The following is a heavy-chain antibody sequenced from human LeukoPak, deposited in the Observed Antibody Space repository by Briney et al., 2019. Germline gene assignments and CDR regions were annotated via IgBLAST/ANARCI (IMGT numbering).Heavy chain of an antibody. V-gene: IGHV3-30*04. Sequence: GGSLRLSCAVSGFTFSSFPFHWVRQAPGKGLEWVAAISTDGSYKYPGDSVKGRFTISRDNPMNTLYLQMNGLRPADTAVYYCARSLIPGRWYFDLWGRGTLVTVSS. CDR2: ISTDGSYK. CDR1: GFTFSSFP. D-gene: IGHD3-16*01. CDR3: ARSLIPGRWYFDL. J-gene: IGHJ2*01.